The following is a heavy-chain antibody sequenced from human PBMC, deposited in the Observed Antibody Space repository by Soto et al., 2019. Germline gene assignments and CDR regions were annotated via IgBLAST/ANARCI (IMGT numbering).Heavy chain of an antibody. CDR1: GFTFSDYY. V-gene: IGHV3-11*05. J-gene: IGHJ4*02. D-gene: IGHD6-6*01. CDR2: ISSTSAYT. CDR3: ARDPSRRAPPDY. Sequence: QVQLVESGGGLVKPGGSLRLSCAASGFTFSDYYMTWFRQAPGKGLEWVSYISSTSAYTNYADSVRGRFTISRDNAKNSLYLQMTSLTDEDTAVYYCARDPSRRAPPDYWGQGTLVTAS.